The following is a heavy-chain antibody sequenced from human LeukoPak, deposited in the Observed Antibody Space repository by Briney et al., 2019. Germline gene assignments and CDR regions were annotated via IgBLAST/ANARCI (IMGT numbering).Heavy chain of an antibody. J-gene: IGHJ6*02. V-gene: IGHV4-39*01. CDR2: VYYSGRT. CDR3: ARHRSTSWFSPKGV. Sequence: SETLSLTCSVSGDSISSTSFYWVWIRQPPRKGLEWIGSVYYSGRTNYNPSLKSRVTISVDTSKNQFSLKVNSVTAADTAIYYCARHRSTSWFSPKGVWGQGTTVTVSS. CDR1: GDSISSTSFY. D-gene: IGHD2/OR15-2a*01.